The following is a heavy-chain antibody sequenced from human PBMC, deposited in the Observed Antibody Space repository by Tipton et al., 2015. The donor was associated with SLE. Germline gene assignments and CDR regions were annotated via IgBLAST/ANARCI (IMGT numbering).Heavy chain of an antibody. D-gene: IGHD1-26*01. V-gene: IGHV3-64*02. CDR1: GFSFSNYA. J-gene: IGHJ3*02. CDR2: ISSNGGSS. CDR3: ARVKAGASDALDI. Sequence: LRLSCAASGFSFSNYAMHWVRQAPGKGLDYVSGISSNGGSSYYADSVKGRFTISRDNSKNMLYLQMNSLRVGDTGFYYCARVKAGASDALDIWGQGTMVTVSS.